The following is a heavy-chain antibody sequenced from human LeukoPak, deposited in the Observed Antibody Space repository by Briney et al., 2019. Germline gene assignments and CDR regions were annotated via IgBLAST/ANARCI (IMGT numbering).Heavy chain of an antibody. CDR2: IYTSGST. J-gene: IGHJ5*02. D-gene: IGHD3-10*01. Sequence: SETLSLTCTVSGGSISSYYWSWIRQPAGKGLEWIGRIYTSGSTNYNPSLKSRVTISVDTSKNQFSLKLSSVTAADTAVYYCARRPATGSGKGPFDPWGQGTLVTVSS. CDR3: ARRPATGSGKGPFDP. CDR1: GGSISSYY. V-gene: IGHV4-4*07.